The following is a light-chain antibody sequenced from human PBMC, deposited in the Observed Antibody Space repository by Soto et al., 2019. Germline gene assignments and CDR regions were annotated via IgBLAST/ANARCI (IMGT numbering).Light chain of an antibody. V-gene: IGKV1-5*01. CDR1: QSISSW. J-gene: IGKJ1*01. Sequence: NQMTQFASTLPAYVGDRVTITCRASQSISSWLAWYQQKPGKAPKLLIYDASSLESGVPSRFSGSGSGTEFTLTISSLQPDDFATYYCQQYNSYWTFAQGTKVDIK. CDR3: QQYNSYWT. CDR2: DAS.